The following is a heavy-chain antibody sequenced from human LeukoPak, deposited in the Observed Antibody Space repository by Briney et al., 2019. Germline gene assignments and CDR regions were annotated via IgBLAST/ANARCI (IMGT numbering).Heavy chain of an antibody. CDR3: AKASWDIFDWYYFDY. D-gene: IGHD3-9*01. J-gene: IGHJ4*02. Sequence: GGSLRLSCAASGLSFNSYAMSWVRQAPGEGLEGVSSISGSGDSTYYADSVKGRFTISRDNSKNTLYLQMNSLRAEDTAVYYCAKASWDIFDWYYFDYWGQGTLVTVSS. CDR2: ISGSGDST. CDR1: GLSFNSYA. V-gene: IGHV3-23*01.